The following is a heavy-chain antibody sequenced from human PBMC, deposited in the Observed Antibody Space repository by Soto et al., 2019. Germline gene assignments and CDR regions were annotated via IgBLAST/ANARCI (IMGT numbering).Heavy chain of an antibody. V-gene: IGHV1-3*01. CDR2: INAGNGNT. Sequence: QVQLVQSGAEVKKPGASVKVSCKASGYTFTSYAMHWVRQAPGQRLEWMGWINAGNGNTKYSQKFQGRVTITRDTSASTAYMELSSLRSEDTAVYYCARDGDYMYYYDYYGMDVWGQGTTVTVSS. CDR3: ARDGDYMYYYDYYGMDV. J-gene: IGHJ6*02. D-gene: IGHD4-17*01. CDR1: GYTFTSYA.